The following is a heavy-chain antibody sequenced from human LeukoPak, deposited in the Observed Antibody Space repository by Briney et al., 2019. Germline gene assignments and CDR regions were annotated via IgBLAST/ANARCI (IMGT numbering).Heavy chain of an antibody. V-gene: IGHV1-2*02. CDR3: AMWFGEPSGFDP. J-gene: IGHJ5*02. Sequence: ASVKVSCKASGYTFTTYGISWVRQAPGQGLEWMGWINPNSGGTNYAQKFQGRVTMTRDTSISTAYMELSRLRSDDTAVYYCAMWFGEPSGFDPWGQGTLVTVSS. D-gene: IGHD3-10*01. CDR1: GYTFTTYG. CDR2: INPNSGGT.